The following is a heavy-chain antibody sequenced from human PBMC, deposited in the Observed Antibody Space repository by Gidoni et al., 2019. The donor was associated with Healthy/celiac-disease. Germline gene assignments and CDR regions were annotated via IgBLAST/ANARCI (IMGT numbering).Heavy chain of an antibody. D-gene: IGHD4-17*01. CDR3: ARAPYGDYFDY. CDR2: IYSGGST. V-gene: IGHV3-53*02. J-gene: IGHJ4*02. Sequence: VQLVETGGGLIQPGGSLRLSCAASGFTVSSNYMSWVRQAPGKGLEWVSVIYSGGSTYYADSVKGRFTISRDNSNNTLYLQMNSLRAEDTAVYYCARAPYGDYFDYWGQGTLVTVSS. CDR1: GFTVSSNY.